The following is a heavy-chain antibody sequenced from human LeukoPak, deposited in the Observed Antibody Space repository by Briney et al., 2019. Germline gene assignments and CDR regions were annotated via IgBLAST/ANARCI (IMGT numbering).Heavy chain of an antibody. CDR1: GFTVSSNY. CDR2: IYSGGST. V-gene: IGHV3-66*01. J-gene: IGHJ4*02. CDR3: ARDISSGWLTFDY. Sequence: GGSLRLSCTASGFTVSSNYMSWVRQAPGKGLEWVSVIYSGGSTYYADSVKGRFTISRDNSKNTLYLQMNSLRAEDTAVYYCARDISSGWLTFDYWGQGTLVTVSS. D-gene: IGHD6-19*01.